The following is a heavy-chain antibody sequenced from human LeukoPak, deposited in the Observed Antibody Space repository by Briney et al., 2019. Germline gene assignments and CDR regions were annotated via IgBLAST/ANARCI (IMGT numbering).Heavy chain of an antibody. CDR1: VYTFTNYY. J-gene: IGHJ4*02. CDR3: ARALAAAGSFDY. D-gene: IGHD6-13*01. CDR2: INPNSGGT. V-gene: IGHV1-2*04. Sequence: ASVKVSCKASVYTFTNYYMHWVRQAPGQGLEWMGWINPNSGGTNYAQKFQGWVTMTRDTSISTAYMELSRLRSDDTAVYYCARALAAAGSFDYWGQGTLVTVSS.